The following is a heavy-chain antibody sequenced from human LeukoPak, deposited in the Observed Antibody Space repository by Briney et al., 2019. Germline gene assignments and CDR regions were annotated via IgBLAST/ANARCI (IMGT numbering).Heavy chain of an antibody. D-gene: IGHD2-15*01. CDR3: ARHPAPYCSGGSCYSGYWFDP. CDR2: IYYSGST. Sequence: KPSETLSLTFTVSVGSISSYYWSWIRQPPGKGLHWIGYIYYSGSTNYNPSLKSRVTISVDTSKNQFSLKLSSATAADTAVYYCARHPAPYCSGGSCYSGYWFDPWGQGTLVTVSS. V-gene: IGHV4-59*08. J-gene: IGHJ5*02. CDR1: VGSISSYY.